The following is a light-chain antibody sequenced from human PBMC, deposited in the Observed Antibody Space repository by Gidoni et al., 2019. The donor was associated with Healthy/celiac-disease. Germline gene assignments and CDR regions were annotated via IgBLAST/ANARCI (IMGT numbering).Light chain of an antibody. CDR3: KQYNSYWYT. J-gene: IGKJ2*01. V-gene: IGKV1-5*03. Sequence: DIQMTQSPSTLSASVGDRVTITCRASQSISSWLAWYQQKPGKAPKLLIYKASSLESGVPSRFSGSGSGTEFTLTISSLQADDFATYYCKQYNSYWYTFGQGTKLEIK. CDR2: KAS. CDR1: QSISSW.